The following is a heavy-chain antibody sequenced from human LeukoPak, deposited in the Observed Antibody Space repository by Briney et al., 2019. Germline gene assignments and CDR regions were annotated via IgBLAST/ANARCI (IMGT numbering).Heavy chain of an antibody. J-gene: IGHJ3*02. Sequence: ASVKVSCKASGGTFSSYAISWVRQAPGQGLEWMGWISAYNGNTNYAQKLQGRVTMTTDTSTSTAYMELSSLRSEDMAVYYCARGRELLWFGELNAFDIWGQGTMVTVSS. CDR2: ISAYNGNT. D-gene: IGHD3-10*01. CDR3: ARGRELLWFGELNAFDI. V-gene: IGHV1-18*03. CDR1: GGTFSSYA.